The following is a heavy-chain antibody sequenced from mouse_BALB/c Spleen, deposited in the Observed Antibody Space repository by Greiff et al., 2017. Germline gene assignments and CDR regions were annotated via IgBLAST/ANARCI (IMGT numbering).Heavy chain of an antibody. CDR3: AKRDPLRNYAMDY. J-gene: IGHJ4*01. V-gene: IGHV2-6-5*01. D-gene: IGHD1-2*01. CDR2: IWGGGST. CDR1: GFSLTDYG. Sequence: VQLKQSGPGLVAPSQSLSITCTVSGFSLTDYGVSWIRQPPGKGLEWLGVIWGGGSTYYNSALKSRLSISKDNSKSQVFLKTNSLQTDDTAMYYCAKRDPLRNYAMDYWGQGTSVTVSS.